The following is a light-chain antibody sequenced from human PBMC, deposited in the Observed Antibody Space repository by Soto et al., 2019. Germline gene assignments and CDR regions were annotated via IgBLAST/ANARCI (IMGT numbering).Light chain of an antibody. V-gene: IGKV3-11*01. CDR2: DAS. J-gene: IGKJ4*01. CDR3: QQRSNWPRLT. CDR1: QSVSSY. Sequence: EVVMTQSPATLSVSPGERATLSCRASQSVSSYLAWYQQKPGQAPRLLIYDASNRATGIPARFSGSGSGTDFTLTIRSLEPEDFAVYYCQQRSNWPRLTFGGGTTGDIK.